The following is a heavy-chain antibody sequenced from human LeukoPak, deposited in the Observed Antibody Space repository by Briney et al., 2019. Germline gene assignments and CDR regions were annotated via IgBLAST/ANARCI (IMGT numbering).Heavy chain of an antibody. V-gene: IGHV3-23*01. CDR1: GFTFNNYL. D-gene: IGHD1-26*01. J-gene: IGHJ5*02. CDR3: GKDSYVGVNWFDP. Sequence: GRSLRLSCAASGFTFNNYLMHWVRQAPGKGLEWVSAISGSGGRTFYADSVKGRFTISRDNSENMVYLEMNSLRVEDTAVYYCGKDSYVGVNWFDPRGQGTLVTVSS. CDR2: ISGSGGRT.